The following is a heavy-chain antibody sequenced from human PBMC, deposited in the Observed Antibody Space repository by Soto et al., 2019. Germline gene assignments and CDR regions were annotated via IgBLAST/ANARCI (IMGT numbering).Heavy chain of an antibody. D-gene: IGHD6-13*01. J-gene: IGHJ6*02. CDR2: IIPIFGTA. CDR3: AREGDWLAAAGTGSGMDV. CDR1: GGTFSSYA. V-gene: IGHV1-69*06. Sequence: GASVKVSCKASGGTFSSYAISWVRQAPGQGLEWMGGIIPIFGTANYAQKFQGRVTITADKSTSTAYMELSSLRSEDMAVYYCAREGDWLAAAGTGSGMDVWGQGTTVTVSS.